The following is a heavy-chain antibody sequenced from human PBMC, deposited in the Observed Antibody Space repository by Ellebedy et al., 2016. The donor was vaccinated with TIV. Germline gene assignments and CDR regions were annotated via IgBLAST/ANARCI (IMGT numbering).Heavy chain of an antibody. J-gene: IGHJ3*02. CDR3: ALWGAAFDI. V-gene: IGHV3-9*03. CDR1: GFTFADYA. CDR2: ISWNSGSI. D-gene: IGHD3-16*01. Sequence: PGGSLRLSCAASGFTFADYAMHWVRQAPGKGLEWVSGISWNSGSIGYADSVKGRFTISRDNAKNSLYLQMNSLRPEDMALYYCALWGAAFDIWGQGTMVTVSS.